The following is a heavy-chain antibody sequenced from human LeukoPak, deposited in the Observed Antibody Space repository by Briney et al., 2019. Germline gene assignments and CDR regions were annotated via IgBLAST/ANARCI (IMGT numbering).Heavy chain of an antibody. D-gene: IGHD5-18*01. Sequence: GGSLRLSCAASGFTFSSYAMSWVRQAPGKGLEWVSAISGSGGSTYYADSVKGRFTISRDNSKNTLFLQMNSLRAKDTAVYYCARYSYGLYDWFDPWGQGTLVTVSS. CDR3: ARYSYGLYDWFDP. CDR1: GFTFSSYA. V-gene: IGHV3-23*01. J-gene: IGHJ5*02. CDR2: ISGSGGST.